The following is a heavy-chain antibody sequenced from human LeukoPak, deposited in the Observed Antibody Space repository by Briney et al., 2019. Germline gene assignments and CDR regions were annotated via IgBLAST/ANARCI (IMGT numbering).Heavy chain of an antibody. CDR3: ARDLSITPSSYGMDV. D-gene: IGHD1-14*01. CDR1: GYTFTSYD. J-gene: IGHJ6*02. CDR2: INPSGGST. Sequence: GASVKVSCKASGYTFTSYDINWVRQATGQGLEWMGIINPSGGSTSYAQKFQGRVTMTRDTSTSTVYKELSSLRSEDTAVYYCARDLSITPSSYGMDVWGQGTTVTVSS. V-gene: IGHV1-46*01.